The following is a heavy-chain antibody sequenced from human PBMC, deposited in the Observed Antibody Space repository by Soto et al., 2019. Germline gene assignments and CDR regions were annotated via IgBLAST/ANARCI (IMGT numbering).Heavy chain of an antibody. CDR3: ARARPIAARPGWFDP. D-gene: IGHD6-6*01. CDR2: ISAYNGNT. CDR1: GYTFTSYG. Sequence: ASVKVSCKASGYTFTSYGISWVRQAPGQGLEWVGWISAYNGNTNYAQKLQGRVTMTTDTSTSTAYMELRSLRSDDTAVYYCARARPIAARPGWFDPWGQGTLVTVSS. J-gene: IGHJ5*02. V-gene: IGHV1-18*01.